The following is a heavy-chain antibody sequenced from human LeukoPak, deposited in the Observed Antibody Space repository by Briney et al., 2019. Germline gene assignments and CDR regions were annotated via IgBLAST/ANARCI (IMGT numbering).Heavy chain of an antibody. Sequence: GGSLRLSCAASGVTFSSYAMSWGRRAPGEGLEWFSAISGSGGSTYYADSVKGRVTISRDNSKNTLYLQLNSLRAEDTAVYYCAKVRPFYDSSGYYYGYWGQGTLVTVSS. D-gene: IGHD3-22*01. J-gene: IGHJ4*02. CDR1: GVTFSSYA. CDR3: AKVRPFYDSSGYYYGY. V-gene: IGHV3-23*01. CDR2: ISGSGGST.